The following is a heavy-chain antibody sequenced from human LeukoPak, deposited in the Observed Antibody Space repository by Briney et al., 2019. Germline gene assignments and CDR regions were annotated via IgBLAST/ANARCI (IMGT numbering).Heavy chain of an antibody. V-gene: IGHV4-39*07. D-gene: IGHD3-3*01. CDR1: GGSISSSSYY. Sequence: SETLSLTCTVSGGSISSSSYYWGWIRQPPGKGLEWIGSIYYSGSTYYSPSLKSRVTISVDTSKNQFSLKLSSVTAADTAVYYCARGSTIFGVVIVPHAYGMDVWGQGTTVTVSS. CDR3: ARGSTIFGVVIVPHAYGMDV. J-gene: IGHJ6*02. CDR2: IYYSGST.